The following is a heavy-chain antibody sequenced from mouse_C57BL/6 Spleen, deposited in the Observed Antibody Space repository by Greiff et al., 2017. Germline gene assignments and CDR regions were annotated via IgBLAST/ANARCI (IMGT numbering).Heavy chain of an antibody. Sequence: VQLQQSGAELVRPGASVKLSCTASGFNITDYYMHWVKQRPEQGLEWIGRIDPEDGDTEYAPKFQGKATMTADTSSNTAYLQLSSLTSEDTAVYYYTSPTDGYNYCDYWGQGTTLTVSS. CDR2: IDPEDGDT. CDR1: GFNITDYY. J-gene: IGHJ2*01. V-gene: IGHV14-1*01. D-gene: IGHD1-2*01. CDR3: TSPTDGYNYCDY.